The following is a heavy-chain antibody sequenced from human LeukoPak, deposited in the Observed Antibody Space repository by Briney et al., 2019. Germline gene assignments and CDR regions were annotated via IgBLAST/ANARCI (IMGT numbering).Heavy chain of an antibody. CDR2: MSPNSGDT. CDR1: GYTFTSYD. D-gene: IGHD5-12*01. J-gene: IGHJ6*02. V-gene: IGHV1-8*01. Sequence: ASVKVSCKASGYTFTSYDFNWVRQATGQRPEWMGWMSPNSGDTGYAQKFQDRVTMTRNTSISTAYMELSSLRSEDTAVYYCARDPSVGDSGYDLHYYGMDVWGQGTTVTVSS. CDR3: ARDPSVGDSGYDLHYYGMDV.